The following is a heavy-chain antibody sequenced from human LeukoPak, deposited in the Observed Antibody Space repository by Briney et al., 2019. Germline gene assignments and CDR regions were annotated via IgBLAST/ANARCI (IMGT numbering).Heavy chain of an antibody. CDR2: ISSSSSYI. Sequence: GGSLRLSCAASGFTFSSYSMNWVRQAPGKGLEWVSSISSSSSYIYYADSVKGRFTISRDNAKNSLYLQMNSLRAEDTAVYYCARDRITGTTYWFDPWGQGTLVTVSS. CDR3: ARDRITGTTYWFDP. V-gene: IGHV3-21*01. D-gene: IGHD1-7*01. CDR1: GFTFSSYS. J-gene: IGHJ5*02.